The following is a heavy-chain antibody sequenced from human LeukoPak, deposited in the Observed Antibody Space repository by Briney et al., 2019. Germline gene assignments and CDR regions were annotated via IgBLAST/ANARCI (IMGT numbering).Heavy chain of an antibody. D-gene: IGHD3-16*01. CDR3: ARRPYALYYFDY. V-gene: IGHV3-11*03. CDR1: GFTFSDSY. Sequence: GGSLRLSCAASGFTFSDSYMTWVRRAPGKGVEWVAYISGSGHDINYSESAKGRFTISRDNAKNSLYLQMNSLRAEDTALYYCARRPYALYYFDYWGQGTLVTVSS. J-gene: IGHJ4*02. CDR2: ISGSGHDI.